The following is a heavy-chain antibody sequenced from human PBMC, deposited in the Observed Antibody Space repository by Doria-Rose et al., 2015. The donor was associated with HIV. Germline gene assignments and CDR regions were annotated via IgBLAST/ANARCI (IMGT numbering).Heavy chain of an antibody. CDR3: ARIKSSRWYHKYYFDF. J-gene: IGHJ4*02. CDR2: IFSDDER. V-gene: IGHV2-26*01. CDR1: GVSLSSPGMG. D-gene: IGHD6-13*01. Sequence: QVTLKESGPVLMKPTETLTLTCTASGVSLSSPGMGVSWIRQPPGKALEWLANIFSDDERSYKTSLESRLTISRGTSKSQVVLTMTDMDPVDTATYYCARIKSSRWYHKYYFDFWGQGTLVIVSA.